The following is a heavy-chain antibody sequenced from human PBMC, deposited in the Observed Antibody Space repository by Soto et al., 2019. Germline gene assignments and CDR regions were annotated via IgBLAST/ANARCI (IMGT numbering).Heavy chain of an antibody. V-gene: IGHV4-34*01. J-gene: IGHJ4*02. D-gene: IGHD1-26*01. CDR1: GGSFSGYY. CDR3: ASVSGSYPFDY. Sequence: QVQLQQWGAGLLKPSETLSLTCAVYGGSFSGYYWSWIRQPPGKGMEWIGEINHSGSTNYNPSLKSRVTISVDTSKNQFSLKLSSVTAADTAVYYCASVSGSYPFDYWGQGTLVTVSS. CDR2: INHSGST.